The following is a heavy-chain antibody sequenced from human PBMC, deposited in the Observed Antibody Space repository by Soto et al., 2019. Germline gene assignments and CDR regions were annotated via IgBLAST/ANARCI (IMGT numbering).Heavy chain of an antibody. CDR1: GGSFSGYY. J-gene: IGHJ6*02. V-gene: IGHV4-34*01. D-gene: IGHD1-20*01. CDR3: ARAGMALDYYDGMDV. CDR2: INHSGST. Sequence: PETLCVTCAVYGGSFSGYYWSWIRQPPGKGLEWIGEINHSGSTNYNPSLKSRVTISVDTSKNQFSLKLSSVTAADTAVYYGARAGMALDYYDGMDVWGQGTTV.